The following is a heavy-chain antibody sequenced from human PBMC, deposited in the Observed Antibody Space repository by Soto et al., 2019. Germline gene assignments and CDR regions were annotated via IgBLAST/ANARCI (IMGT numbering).Heavy chain of an antibody. V-gene: IGHV4-34*01. J-gene: IGHJ5*02. D-gene: IGHD3-10*01. CDR1: GGSFSGYT. Sequence: QMHLQQWGAGLLRPSETLSLTCAVSGGSFSGYTWNWIRQPPGKGLERIGEIKDSGSTDYNPSLRGRVTISVDTAKNQFSLEVTSVTAADTAVYYCARGMSRGGSWFDPWGQGTLVTVSS. CDR2: IKDSGST. CDR3: ARGMSRGGSWFDP.